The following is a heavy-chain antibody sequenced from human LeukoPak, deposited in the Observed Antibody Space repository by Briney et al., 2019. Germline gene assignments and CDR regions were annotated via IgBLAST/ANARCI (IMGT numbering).Heavy chain of an antibody. D-gene: IGHD3-22*01. V-gene: IGHV3-23*01. CDR1: GFTFSSYA. CDR2: ISGSGGGT. CDR3: AKYFTEVVIHYFDY. Sequence: GGSLRLSCAASGFTFSSYAMSWVRQAPGKGLEWVSAISGSGGGTYYADSVKGRFTISRDNSKNTLYLQMNSLRAEDTAVYYCAKYFTEVVIHYFDYWGQGTLVTVSS. J-gene: IGHJ4*02.